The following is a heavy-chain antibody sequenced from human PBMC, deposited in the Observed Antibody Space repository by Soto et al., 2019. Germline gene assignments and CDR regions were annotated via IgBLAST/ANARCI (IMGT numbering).Heavy chain of an antibody. J-gene: IGHJ5*02. D-gene: IGHD3-10*01. CDR2: ISWNSGSI. V-gene: IGHV3-9*01. Sequence: EVQLVESGGGLVQPGRSLRLSCAASGFTFDDYAMHWVRQAPGKGLEWVSGISWNSGSIGYADSVKGRFTISRDNAKNSLYLQMNSLRAEDTALYYCAKAAFTMVRGVTIGNWFDPWGQGTLVTVSS. CDR1: GFTFDDYA. CDR3: AKAAFTMVRGVTIGNWFDP.